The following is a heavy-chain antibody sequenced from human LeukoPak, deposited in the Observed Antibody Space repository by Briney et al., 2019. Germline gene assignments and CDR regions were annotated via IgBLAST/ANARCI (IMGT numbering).Heavy chain of an antibody. CDR1: GYTFTGYY. J-gene: IGHJ4*02. D-gene: IGHD3-10*01. CDR2: INPNSGGT. Sequence: GASVKVSCKASGYTFTGYYMHWVRQAPGQGLEWMGWINPNSGGTNYAQKFQGRVTMTRDTSISTAYMELSRLRSDDTAVYYCARDYLKHSGSHTGYWGQGTLVTVSS. V-gene: IGHV1-2*02. CDR3: ARDYLKHSGSHTGY.